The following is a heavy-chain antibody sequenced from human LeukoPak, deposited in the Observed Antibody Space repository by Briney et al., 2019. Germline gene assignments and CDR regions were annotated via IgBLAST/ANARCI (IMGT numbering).Heavy chain of an antibody. V-gene: IGHV1-46*01. CDR1: GYTFTSYY. D-gene: IGHD1-26*01. CDR3: ARPYSGSYYAMDWDY. J-gene: IGHJ4*02. CDR2: INPSGGNT. Sequence: ASVKVSCKASGYTFTSYYMHWVRQAPGQGLEWMGIINPSGGNTSYAQKFQGRVTMARDTSTSTVYMELSSLRSEDTAVYYCARPYSGSYYAMDWDYWGQGTLVTVSS.